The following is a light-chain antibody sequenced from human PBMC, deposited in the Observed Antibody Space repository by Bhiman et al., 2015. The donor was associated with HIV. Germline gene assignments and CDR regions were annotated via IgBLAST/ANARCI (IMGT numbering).Light chain of an antibody. Sequence: QSVLTQPPSVSGAPGQRVTISCTGSSSNFGAGYEVHWYHQIPGTAPKLLIHGTTNRPSGVPDRFSGSKSGTSASLAITGLQAEDEADYYCQLWDTTSDPFVVFGGGTKLTVL. CDR1: SSNFGAGYE. CDR2: GTT. J-gene: IGLJ2*01. CDR3: QLWDTTSDPFVV. V-gene: IGLV1-40*01.